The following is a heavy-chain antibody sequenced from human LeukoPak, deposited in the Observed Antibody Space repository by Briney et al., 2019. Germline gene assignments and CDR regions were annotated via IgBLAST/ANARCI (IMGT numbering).Heavy chain of an antibody. CDR3: ARDLYSGYDLDY. D-gene: IGHD5-12*01. CDR2: ISWNSGSI. CDR1: GFTFDDYA. J-gene: IGHJ4*02. Sequence: PGRSLRLSCAASGFTFDDYAMHWVRQAPGKGLEWVSGISWNSGSIGYADSVKGRFTISRDNAKNSLYLQMNSLRAEDTAVYYCARDLYSGYDLDYWGQGTLVTVSS. V-gene: IGHV3-9*01.